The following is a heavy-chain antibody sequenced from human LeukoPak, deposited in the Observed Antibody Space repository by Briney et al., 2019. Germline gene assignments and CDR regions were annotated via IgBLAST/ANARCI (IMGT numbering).Heavy chain of an antibody. CDR3: ARDKGGSRYDILTGYYDAFDI. V-gene: IGHV4-31*03. CDR2: IYYSGST. Sequence: SQTLSLTCTVSGGSISSGGYYWSWIRQHPGKGLEWIGYIYYSGSTYYNPSLKSRVTISVDTSKNQFSLKLSSVTAADTAVYYCARDKGGSRYDILTGYYDAFDIWGQGTMVTVSS. J-gene: IGHJ3*02. CDR1: GGSISSGGYY. D-gene: IGHD3-9*01.